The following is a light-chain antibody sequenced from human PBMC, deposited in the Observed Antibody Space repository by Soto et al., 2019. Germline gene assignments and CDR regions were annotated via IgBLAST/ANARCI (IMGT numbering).Light chain of an antibody. CDR1: SSDVGSYDV. J-gene: IGLJ3*02. CDR3: CSYTSSADLV. Sequence: QSALTQPASVSGSPGQSITISCTGTSSDVGSYDVVSWYQQHPGKAPKLMIYVGSKRPSGVSTRFSGSKSGNTASLTISGLQAEDEADYYCCSYTSSADLVFGGGTKVTVL. V-gene: IGLV2-23*01. CDR2: VGS.